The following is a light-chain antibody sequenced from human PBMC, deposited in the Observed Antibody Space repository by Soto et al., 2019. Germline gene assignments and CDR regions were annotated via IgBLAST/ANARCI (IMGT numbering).Light chain of an antibody. Sequence: QSVLTQPPSVSGAPGQRVTVSCTGSSSNIGAGYHVHWYQQLPGTAPKLLMYGNRNRPSGVPDRFSGSKSGTSASLAITGLQAEDEADYYCQSYDSSLSAVVFGGGTKLTVL. J-gene: IGLJ2*01. CDR1: SSNIGAGYH. CDR3: QSYDSSLSAVV. V-gene: IGLV1-40*01. CDR2: GNR.